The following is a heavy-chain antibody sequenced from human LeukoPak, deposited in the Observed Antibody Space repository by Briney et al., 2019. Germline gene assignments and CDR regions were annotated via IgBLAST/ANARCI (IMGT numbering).Heavy chain of an antibody. Sequence: SETLSLTCAVYGGSFSGYYWSWIRQPPGKGLEWIGEINHSGSTNYNPSLKSRVTISVDTSKNQFSLKLSSVTAADTAVYYWGRARQWLRSNFDYWGQGNLVTVSS. J-gene: IGHJ4*02. V-gene: IGHV4-34*01. D-gene: IGHD5-12*01. CDR1: GGSFSGYY. CDR2: INHSGST. CDR3: GRARQWLRSNFDY.